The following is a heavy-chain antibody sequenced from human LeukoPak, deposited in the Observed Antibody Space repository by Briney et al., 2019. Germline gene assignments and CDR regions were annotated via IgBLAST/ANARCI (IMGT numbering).Heavy chain of an antibody. CDR2: IYSSGDT. Sequence: KPSETLSLTCTVSGGSITSGTYYWTWIRHHPGKGLEWIGYIYSSGDTQYNPSLRSRVTMSVDTSKNQFSLKVRSVTAADTAVYFCARVRKSFTGSFFSFAYYYYMDVWGQGTTVTVSS. CDR3: ARVRKSFTGSFFSFAYYYYMDV. CDR1: GGSITSGTYY. J-gene: IGHJ6*03. V-gene: IGHV4-31*03. D-gene: IGHD1-26*01.